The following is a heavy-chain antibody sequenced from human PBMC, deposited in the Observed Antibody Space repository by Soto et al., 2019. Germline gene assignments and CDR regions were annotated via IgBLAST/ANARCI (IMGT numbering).Heavy chain of an antibody. Sequence: SETLSLTCTVSGGSVSSGSYYWSWIRQPPGKGLEWIGYIYYSGSTNYNPSLKSRVTISVDTSKNQFSLKLSPVTAADTAVYYCARDIIAVAGNYFDYWGQGTLVTVSS. CDR1: GGSVSSGSYY. J-gene: IGHJ4*02. CDR3: ARDIIAVAGNYFDY. CDR2: IYYSGST. V-gene: IGHV4-61*01. D-gene: IGHD6-19*01.